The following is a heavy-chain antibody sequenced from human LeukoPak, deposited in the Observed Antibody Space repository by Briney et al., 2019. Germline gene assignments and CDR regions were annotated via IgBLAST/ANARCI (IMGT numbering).Heavy chain of an antibody. D-gene: IGHD5-18*01. CDR2: INPNSGGT. CDR1: GYTFTGYY. CDR3: ARVIFVLRLDRGYSYGSLGY. V-gene: IGHV1-2*02. Sequence: ASVKVSCKASGYTFTGYYMHWVRQAPGQGLEWMGWINPNSGGTNYAQKFQGRVTMTRDTSISTAYMELSRLRSDDTAVYYCARVIFVLRLDRGYSYGSLGYWGQGTLATVSS. J-gene: IGHJ4*02.